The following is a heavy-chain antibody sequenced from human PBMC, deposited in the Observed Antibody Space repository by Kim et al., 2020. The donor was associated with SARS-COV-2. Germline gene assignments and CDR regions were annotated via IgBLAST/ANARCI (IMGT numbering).Heavy chain of an antibody. Sequence: GGSLRLSCAASGFTFSSYGMHWVRQAPGKGLEWVAVISYDGSNKYYADSVKGRFTISRDNSKNTLYLQMNSLRAEDTAVYYCAKDQKYYDFWRGYFSGLDDGETYYYYGMDVWGQGTTVTVSS. J-gene: IGHJ6*02. CDR1: GFTFSSYG. D-gene: IGHD3-3*01. V-gene: IGHV3-30*18. CDR2: ISYDGSNK. CDR3: AKDQKYYDFWRGYFSGLDDGETYYYYGMDV.